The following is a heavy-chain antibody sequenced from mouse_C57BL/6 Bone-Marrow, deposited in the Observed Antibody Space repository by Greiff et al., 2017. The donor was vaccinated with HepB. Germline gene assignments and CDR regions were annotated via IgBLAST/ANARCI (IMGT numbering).Heavy chain of an antibody. Sequence: VQLQQSGAELVRPGASVKLSCKASGYTFTDYYINWVKQRPGQGLEWIARIYPGSGNTYYNEKFKGKATLTAEKSSSTAYMQLSSLTSEDYAVYFCARCDAYWGQGTLVTVSA. CDR1: GYTFTDYY. CDR3: ARCDAY. CDR2: IYPGSGNT. J-gene: IGHJ3*01. V-gene: IGHV1-76*01.